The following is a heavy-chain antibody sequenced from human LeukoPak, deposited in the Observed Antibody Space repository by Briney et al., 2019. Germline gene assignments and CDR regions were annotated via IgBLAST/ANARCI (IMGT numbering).Heavy chain of an antibody. D-gene: IGHD4-23*01. Sequence: GGSLRLSCVASGFTFSTYWMSWVRQAPGKGLEWVANIKQDGSEKYYVDSVKGRFTITRDNAKNTLYLQMKNLRAEDTALYYCARDGRWRGNWGQGTLVAVSS. V-gene: IGHV3-7*01. CDR1: GFTFSTYW. J-gene: IGHJ4*02. CDR2: IKQDGSEK. CDR3: ARDGRWRGN.